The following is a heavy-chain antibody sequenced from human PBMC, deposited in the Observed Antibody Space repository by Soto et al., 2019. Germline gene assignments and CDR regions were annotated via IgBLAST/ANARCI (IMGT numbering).Heavy chain of an antibody. Sequence: PGGSLRLSCAASGFIFDSYSMNWVRQAPGKGLEWVSYISHGGSGSIYYANSVKGRFTISRDNAKNSLYLQMNSLRAEDSAVYYCARFRAGNYIDFWGQATLVSVSS. J-gene: IGHJ4*02. CDR1: GFIFDSYS. CDR2: ISHGGSGSI. D-gene: IGHD6-19*01. CDR3: ARFRAGNYIDF. V-gene: IGHV3-48*01.